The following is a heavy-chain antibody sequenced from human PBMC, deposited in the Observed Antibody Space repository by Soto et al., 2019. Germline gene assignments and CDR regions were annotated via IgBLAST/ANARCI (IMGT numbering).Heavy chain of an antibody. V-gene: IGHV3-48*02. CDR2: ITSSGTTV. D-gene: IGHD6-13*01. J-gene: IGHJ4*02. CDR3: ARGSSNWAYYFDF. Sequence: GGSPRLSCAASGFTFSSYSLNWVRQAPGKGLEWVSYITSSGTTVYYADSVRGRFTISRDNAKNSLYLQMNSLRDDDTAVYYCARGSSNWAYYFDFWGQGTLVTVSS. CDR1: GFTFSSYS.